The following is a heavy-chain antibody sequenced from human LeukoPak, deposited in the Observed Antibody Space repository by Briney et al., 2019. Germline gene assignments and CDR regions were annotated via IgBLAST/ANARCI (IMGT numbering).Heavy chain of an antibody. D-gene: IGHD3-3*01. Sequence: PSETLSLTCTVSGGSISTYYWSWIRQPPGKGLEWIGYIYYTGSTSYNPSLKSRVTISVDASKNQFSLKLSSVTAADTAVYYCARAPANNYDFWSGYYTKVYYFDYWGQGTLVTVSS. J-gene: IGHJ4*02. CDR2: IYYTGST. V-gene: IGHV4-59*12. CDR3: ARAPANNYDFWSGYYTKVYYFDY. CDR1: GGSISTYY.